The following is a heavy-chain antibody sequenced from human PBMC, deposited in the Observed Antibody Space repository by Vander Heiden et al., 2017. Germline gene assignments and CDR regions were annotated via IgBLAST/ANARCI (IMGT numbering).Heavy chain of an antibody. J-gene: IGHJ6*02. Sequence: VQLVQSGAAVKKPGSSVKVSCKAPGGTFSSYAISWVRQAPGQGLEWMGGLIPLFGKANDAQKVQGRVTITEDKSTSTAYMELRRLPYEDTAVYYCARAPSRRHGGMHLWGQVTTVTVSS. CDR1: GGTFSSYA. D-gene: IGHD6-6*01. V-gene: IGHV1-69*06. CDR3: ARAPSRRHGGMHL. CDR2: LIPLFGKA.